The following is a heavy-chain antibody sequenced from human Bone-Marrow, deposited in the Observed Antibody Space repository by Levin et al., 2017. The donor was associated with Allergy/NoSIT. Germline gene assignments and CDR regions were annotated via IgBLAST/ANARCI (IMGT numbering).Heavy chain of an antibody. CDR3: SRDHGSETIYDRPFAY. D-gene: IGHD3-10*01. CDR2: FSNGGST. V-gene: IGHV4-31*03. J-gene: IGHJ4*02. CDR1: GGSISAGGYY. Sequence: SETLSLTCRVSGGSISAGGYYWSWIRQFPGRGLEFIGYFSNGGSTYFNPSLGGRASISLDMSERQLSLKLRSVTAADTAVYYCSRDHGSETIYDRPFAYWGQGTLVTVSS.